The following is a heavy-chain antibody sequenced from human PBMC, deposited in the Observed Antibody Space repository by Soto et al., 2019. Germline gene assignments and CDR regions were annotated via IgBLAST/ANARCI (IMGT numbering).Heavy chain of an antibody. J-gene: IGHJ3*02. CDR2: VDTTGGT. CDR1: GGSISSYS. CDR3: AKDDSWAADI. V-gene: IGHV4-4*07. D-gene: IGHD3-16*01. Sequence: QVQLQESGPGLVEPSETLSLTCTVSGGSISSYSWNWIRQPAGKGLEWIGRVDTTGGTNYIPSLKSRVTVSVDTSKNQFALNLRFVTAADTAVSFCAKDDSWAADIWGQGTMVTVS.